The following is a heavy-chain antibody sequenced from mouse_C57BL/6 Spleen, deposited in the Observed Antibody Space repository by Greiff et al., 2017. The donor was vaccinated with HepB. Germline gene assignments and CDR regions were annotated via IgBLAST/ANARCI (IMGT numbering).Heavy chain of an antibody. CDR2: IDPENGDT. D-gene: IGHD2-4*01. V-gene: IGHV14-4*01. J-gene: IGHJ4*01. CDR1: GFNIKDDY. CDR3: TRYYDYDGGYYYAMDY. Sequence: VQLQQSGAELVRPGASVKLSCTASGFNIKDDYMHWVKQRPEQGLEWIGWIDPENGDTEYASKFQGKATITADTSSNTAYLQLSSLTSEDTAVYYCTRYYDYDGGYYYAMDYWGQGTSVTVSS.